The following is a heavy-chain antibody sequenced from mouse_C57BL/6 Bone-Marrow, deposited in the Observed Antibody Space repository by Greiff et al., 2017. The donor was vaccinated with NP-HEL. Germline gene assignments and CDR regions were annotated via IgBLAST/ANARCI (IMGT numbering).Heavy chain of an antibody. V-gene: IGHV14-4*01. CDR2: IDPENGDT. CDR1: GFNIKDDY. CDR3: TTGGSSPYAMDY. Sequence: VQLKESGAELVRPGASVKLSCTVSGFNIKDDYMHWVKQRPEQGLEWIGWIDPENGDTEYASKFQGKATITAATSSNTAYLQLSSLTSEDTAVYYFTTGGSSPYAMDYWGQGTSVTVSS. D-gene: IGHD1-1*01. J-gene: IGHJ4*01.